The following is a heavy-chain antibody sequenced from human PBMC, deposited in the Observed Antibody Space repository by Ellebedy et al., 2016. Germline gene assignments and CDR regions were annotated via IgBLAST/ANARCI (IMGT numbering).Heavy chain of an antibody. CDR3: ATTRIKYCGGDCSPGY. CDR1: GFTFSSYS. Sequence: GGSLRLSCAASGFTFSSYSMNWVRQMPGKGLEWMGIIYPGNSDTRYSPSFQGQLTISADKSISTAYLQWTSLKASDTAMYYCATTRIKYCGGDCSPGYWGQGTLVTVSS. D-gene: IGHD2-21*02. CDR2: IYPGNSDT. J-gene: IGHJ4*02. V-gene: IGHV5-51*01.